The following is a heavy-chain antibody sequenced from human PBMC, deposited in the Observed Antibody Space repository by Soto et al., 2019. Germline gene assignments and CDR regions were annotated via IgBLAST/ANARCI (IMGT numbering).Heavy chain of an antibody. D-gene: IGHD6-19*01. V-gene: IGHV3-48*01. CDR1: GFTFSSYS. CDR3: AISSQWLVGGLDY. J-gene: IGHJ4*02. Sequence: EVQLVESGGGLVQPGGSLRLSCAASGFTFSSYSMNWVRQAPGKGLEWVSYISSSSSTIYYADSVKGRFTISRDNAKNSLYLQMNSLRAEDTAVYYCAISSQWLVGGLDYWGQGTLVTVSS. CDR2: ISSSSSTI.